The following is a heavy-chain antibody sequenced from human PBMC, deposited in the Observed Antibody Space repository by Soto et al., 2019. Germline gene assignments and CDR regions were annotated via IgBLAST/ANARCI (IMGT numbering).Heavy chain of an antibody. CDR2: ISSSSSYI. Sequence: GGSLRLSCAASGFTFSSYSMNWVRQAPGKGLEWVSSISSSSSYIYYADSVKGRFTISRDNAKNSLYLQMNSLRAEDTAVYYCARDDSSGYSNWFDPWGQGILVTVSS. J-gene: IGHJ5*02. CDR3: ARDDSSGYSNWFDP. D-gene: IGHD3-22*01. V-gene: IGHV3-21*01. CDR1: GFTFSSYS.